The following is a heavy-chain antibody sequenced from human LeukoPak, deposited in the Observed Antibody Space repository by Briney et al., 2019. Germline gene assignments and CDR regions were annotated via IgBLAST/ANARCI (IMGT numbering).Heavy chain of an antibody. CDR2: IYYSGST. CDR1: GGSISSSSYY. D-gene: IGHD4-17*01. CDR3: ARESNDYGDYVFDY. J-gene: IGHJ4*02. V-gene: IGHV4-31*03. Sequence: SETLSLTCTVSGGSISSSSYYWGWIRQPPGKGLEWIGYIYYSGSTYYNPSLKSRVTISVDTSKNQFSLKLSSVTAADTAVYYCARESNDYGDYVFDYWGQGTLVTVSS.